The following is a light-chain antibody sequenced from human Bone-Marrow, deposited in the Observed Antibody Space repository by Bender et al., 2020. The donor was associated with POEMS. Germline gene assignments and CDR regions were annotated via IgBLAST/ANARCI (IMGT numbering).Light chain of an antibody. CDR1: SSDVGAYNL. V-gene: IGLV2-8*01. Sequence: QSALTQPASVSGSPGQSITISCTGASSDVGAYNLVSWYQQHPGKVPKLMIYEVSERPSGVPDRFSGSQSGNTASLTVSGLQAEDEADYYCSSYAGSNNAVVFGGGTKLTVL. CDR3: SSYAGSNNAVV. CDR2: EVS. J-gene: IGLJ2*01.